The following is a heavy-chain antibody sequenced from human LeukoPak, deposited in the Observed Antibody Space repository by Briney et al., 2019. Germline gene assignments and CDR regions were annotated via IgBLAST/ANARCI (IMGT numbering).Heavy chain of an antibody. CDR2: IYTSGST. V-gene: IGHV4-4*07. CDR1: GGSISSYY. Sequence: SETLSLTCTVSGGSISSYYWSWIRQPAGKGLEWIGRIYTSGSTNYNPSLKSRVTMSVDTSKNQFSLKLGSVTAADTAVYYCAREKERWLQLVDWGQGTLVTVSS. CDR3: AREKERWLQLVD. J-gene: IGHJ4*02. D-gene: IGHD5-24*01.